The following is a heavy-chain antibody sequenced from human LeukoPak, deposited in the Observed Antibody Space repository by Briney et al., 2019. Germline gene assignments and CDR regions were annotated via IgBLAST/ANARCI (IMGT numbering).Heavy chain of an antibody. Sequence: GGPLRLSCAASGLTFSRYAMSWVRQAPGKGLEWVSGVSTSGGSTYYADSVKGRFTISRDNAKNSLYLQMNSLRAEDTAVYYCARPRIGYSSSWPPDIWGQGTMVTVSS. D-gene: IGHD6-13*01. J-gene: IGHJ3*02. CDR3: ARPRIGYSSSWPPDI. V-gene: IGHV3-23*01. CDR2: VSTSGGST. CDR1: GLTFSRYA.